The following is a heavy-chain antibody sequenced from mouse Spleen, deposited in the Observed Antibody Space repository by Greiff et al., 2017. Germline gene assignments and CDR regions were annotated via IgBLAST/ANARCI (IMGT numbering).Heavy chain of an antibody. CDR1: GYTFTSYW. CDR2: IHPNSGST. J-gene: IGHJ2*01. V-gene: IGHV1-64*01. Sequence: QVQLKQPGAELVKPGASVKLSCKASGYTFTSYWMHWVKQRPGQGLEWIGMIHPNSGSTNYNEKFKSKATLTVDKSSSTAYMQLSSLTSEDSAVYYCAREDYYDGSLDYWGQGTTLTVSS. CDR3: AREDYYDGSLDY. D-gene: IGHD1-1*01.